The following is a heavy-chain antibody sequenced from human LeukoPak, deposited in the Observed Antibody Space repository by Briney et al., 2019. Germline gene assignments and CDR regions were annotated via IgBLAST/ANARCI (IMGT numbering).Heavy chain of an antibody. CDR1: GVSISSYY. D-gene: IGHD1-1*01. J-gene: IGHJ4*02. CDR2: IYYHENT. V-gene: IGHV4-39*01. CDR3: ARRAYSAAYWKHFDY. Sequence: SETLSLTCTVSGVSISSYYWSWIRQAPGKGLEWIGSIYYHENTYYNSSLKSRVTISVDTSKNQFSLKLNSVTAADTAVYFCARRAYSAAYWKHFDYWGQGTLVTVSS.